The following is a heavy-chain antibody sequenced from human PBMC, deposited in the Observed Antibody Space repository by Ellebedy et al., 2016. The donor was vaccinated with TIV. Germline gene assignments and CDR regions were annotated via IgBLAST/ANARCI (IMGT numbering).Heavy chain of an antibody. J-gene: IGHJ4*02. CDR2: IIPFFGRS. CDR1: GGTFNIYG. Sequence: ASVKVSCKSFGGTFNIYGYTWVRQAPGQGLEWVGAIIPFFGRSNYPQKFQGRVTITADESTATACMELSSLTSEDTAVYFCARAGGSSDYGLDCWGQGTLVTVSS. CDR3: ARAGGSSDYGLDC. D-gene: IGHD3-22*01. V-gene: IGHV1-69*13.